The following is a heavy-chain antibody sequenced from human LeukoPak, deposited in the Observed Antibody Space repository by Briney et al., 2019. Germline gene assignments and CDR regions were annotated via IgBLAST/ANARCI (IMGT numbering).Heavy chain of an antibody. D-gene: IGHD6-13*01. J-gene: IGHJ5*02. Sequence: GGSLRLSCAASGFTFDDYAMHWVRQAPGRGLEWVSSISGDGGSTYYVDSVKGRFTISRDNRKNSLYLQMNSLRTEDTALYYCAKDVTGYSSSWYSWFDPWGQGTLVTVSS. CDR3: AKDVTGYSSSWYSWFDP. V-gene: IGHV3-43*02. CDR1: GFTFDDYA. CDR2: ISGDGGST.